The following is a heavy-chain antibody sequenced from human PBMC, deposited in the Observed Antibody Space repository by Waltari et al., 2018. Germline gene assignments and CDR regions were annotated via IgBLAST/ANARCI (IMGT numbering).Heavy chain of an antibody. CDR1: GYTFTSYA. Sequence: QVQLVQSGAEVKKPGASVKVSCKASGYTFTSYAMHWVRQAPGHRLEWMGWINAGKGNTKYSQKCQGRVTITRDTSASTAYMELSSLRSEDTAVYYCARVGVPYDILTGYYITPFDYWGQGTLVTVSS. CDR3: ARVGVPYDILTGYYITPFDY. D-gene: IGHD3-9*01. V-gene: IGHV1-3*01. J-gene: IGHJ4*02. CDR2: INAGKGNT.